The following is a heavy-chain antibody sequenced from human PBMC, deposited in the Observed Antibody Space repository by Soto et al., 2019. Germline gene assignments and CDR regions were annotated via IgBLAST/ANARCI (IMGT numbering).Heavy chain of an antibody. CDR2: IYYSGST. D-gene: IGHD6-13*01. CDR3: IAAAGPFDY. CDR1: GGSISSYY. J-gene: IGHJ4*02. Sequence: LSETLSLTCTVSGGSISSYYWSWIRQPPGKGLEWIGCIYYSGSTNYNPSLKSRVTISVDTSKNQFSLKLSSVTAADTAVYYCIAAAGPFDYWGQGTLVTVSS. V-gene: IGHV4-59*08.